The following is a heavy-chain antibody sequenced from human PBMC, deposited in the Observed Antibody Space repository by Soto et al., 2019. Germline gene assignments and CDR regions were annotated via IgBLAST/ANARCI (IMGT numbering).Heavy chain of an antibody. CDR3: ARDSSGYYYYYYGMDV. J-gene: IGHJ6*02. CDR2: ISAYNGNT. V-gene: IGHV1-18*01. D-gene: IGHD3-22*01. CDR1: GYTFTSYG. Sequence: EASVKVSCKASGYTFTSYGISWVRQAPGQGLEWMGWISAYNGNTNYAQKLQGRVTMTTDTSTSTAYMELRSLRSDDTAVYYCARDSSGYYYYYYGMDVWGQGTTVTVSS.